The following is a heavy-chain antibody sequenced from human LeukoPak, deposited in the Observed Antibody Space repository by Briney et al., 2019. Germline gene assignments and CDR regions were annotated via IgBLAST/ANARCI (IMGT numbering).Heavy chain of an antibody. CDR3: ARGLYDSSGYYAGDFDY. Sequence: GASVKVSCKASGGTFSSYAISWVRQAPGQGLEWMGRIIPILGMANYAQKFQGRVTITADKSTSTAYMELSSLRSEDTAVYYCARGLYDSSGYYAGDFDYWGQGTLVTVSS. J-gene: IGHJ4*02. CDR2: IIPILGMA. D-gene: IGHD3-22*01. V-gene: IGHV1-69*04. CDR1: GGTFSSYA.